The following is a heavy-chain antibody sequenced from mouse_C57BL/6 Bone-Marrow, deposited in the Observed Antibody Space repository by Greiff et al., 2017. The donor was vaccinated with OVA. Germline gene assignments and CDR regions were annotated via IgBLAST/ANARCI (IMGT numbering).Heavy chain of an antibody. Sequence: EVQGVESGGGLVQPGDSLSLSCAASGFTFTNYYMSWVRQPPGKALEWLAFIRNKPNGSTTEYSASVKGRFTISIDNAQSILYLQTNALRAEASATYYGAKYKGRVAVDYFDYWGQGTALTVSS. CDR1: GFTFTNYY. J-gene: IGHJ2*01. V-gene: IGHV7-3*01. D-gene: IGHD1-1*01. CDR2: IRNKPNGSTT. CDR3: AKYKGRVAVDYFDY.